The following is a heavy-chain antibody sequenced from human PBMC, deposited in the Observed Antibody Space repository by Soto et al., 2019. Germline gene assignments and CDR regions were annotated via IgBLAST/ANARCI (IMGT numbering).Heavy chain of an antibody. CDR1: GVAISSDY. V-gene: IGHV4-59*01. CDR2: IYYSGST. J-gene: IGHJ4*02. D-gene: IGHD6-19*01. CDR3: AREGSGWAPFDY. Sequence: SYTLSLTCTVSGVAISSDYWSLIRQPPGKGLEWIGYIYYSGSTNYNPSLKSRVTISVDTSKNQFSLKLSSVTAADSAVYYCAREGSGWAPFDYWGQGTLVTVSS.